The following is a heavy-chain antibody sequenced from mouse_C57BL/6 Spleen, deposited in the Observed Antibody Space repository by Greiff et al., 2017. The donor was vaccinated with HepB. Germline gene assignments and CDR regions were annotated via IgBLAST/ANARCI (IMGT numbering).Heavy chain of an antibody. CDR1: GYAFSSSW. CDR3: ATHSNYVPDV. V-gene: IGHV1-82*01. D-gene: IGHD2-5*01. Sequence: QVQLQQSGPELVKPGASVKISCKASGYAFSSSWMNWVKQRPGKGLEWIGRIYPGDGDTNYNGKFKGKATLTADKSSSTAYMQLSSLTSEDSAVYFCATHSNYVPDVWGTGTTVTVSS. J-gene: IGHJ1*03. CDR2: IYPGDGDT.